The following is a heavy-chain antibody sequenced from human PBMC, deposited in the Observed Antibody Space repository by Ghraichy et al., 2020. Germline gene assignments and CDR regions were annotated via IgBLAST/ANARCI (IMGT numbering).Heavy chain of an antibody. V-gene: IGHV1-2*02. Sequence: ASVKVSCKASGYTFTGYYMHWVRQAPGQGLEWMGWINPNSGGTNYAQKFQGRVTMTRDTSISTAYMELSRLRSDDTAVYYCARGPPGTVKTLKVDYWGQGTLVTVSS. CDR2: INPNSGGT. CDR1: GYTFTGYY. CDR3: ARGPPGTVKTLKVDY. D-gene: IGHD6-13*01. J-gene: IGHJ4*02.